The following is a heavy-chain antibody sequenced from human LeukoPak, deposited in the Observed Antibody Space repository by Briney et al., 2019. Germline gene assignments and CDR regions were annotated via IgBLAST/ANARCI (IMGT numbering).Heavy chain of an antibody. V-gene: IGHV3-7*03. J-gene: IGHJ4*02. CDR1: GFTFSSYA. CDR3: AKGGYSS. Sequence: GGSLRLSCAASGFTFSSYAMSWVRQAPGKGLEWVANIKQDGSEKYYVDSVKGRFTISRDNSKNTLYLQMNSLRAEDTAVYYCAKGGYSSWGQGTRVTVSS. CDR2: IKQDGSEK. D-gene: IGHD3-16*02.